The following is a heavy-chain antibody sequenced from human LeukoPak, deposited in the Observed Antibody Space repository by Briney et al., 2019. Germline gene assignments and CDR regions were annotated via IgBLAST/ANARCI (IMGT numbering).Heavy chain of an antibody. Sequence: GESLQISCKGSGYSFTSYWISWVRQLPGKGLEWMGRIDPSDSYTNYSPSFQGHVTISADKSISTAYLQWSSLKASDTAMYYCASSYCSSTSCYINWFDPWGQGTLVTVSS. V-gene: IGHV5-10-1*01. D-gene: IGHD2-2*02. CDR3: ASSYCSSTSCYINWFDP. J-gene: IGHJ5*02. CDR1: GYSFTSYW. CDR2: IDPSDSYT.